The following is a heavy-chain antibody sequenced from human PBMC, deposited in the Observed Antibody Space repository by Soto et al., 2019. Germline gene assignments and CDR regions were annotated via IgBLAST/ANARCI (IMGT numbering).Heavy chain of an antibody. CDR3: ARVPVWNYVRY. V-gene: IGHV3-11*01. J-gene: IGHJ4*02. Sequence: GGSLRLSCVASGFTFSDYYMSWIRQAPGKGLEWVSYISSSGSTIYYADSVKGRFTISRDNAKNSLYLQMNSLRAEDTAVYYCARVPVWNYVRYWGQGTLVTVSS. CDR1: GFTFSDYY. D-gene: IGHD1-7*01. CDR2: ISSSGSTI.